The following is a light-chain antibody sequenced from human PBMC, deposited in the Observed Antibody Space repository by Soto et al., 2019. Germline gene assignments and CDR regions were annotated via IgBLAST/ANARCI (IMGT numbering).Light chain of an antibody. CDR2: EVS. V-gene: IGLV2-14*01. CDR1: SSDVGIYNY. CDR3: ISYPTSTTLVV. Sequence: QSALTQPASVSGSPGQSITISCTGTSSDVGIYNYVSWYQQHPGKAPKLMIYEVSNRPSGVSNRFSGSKSGNTASLTISGLQAEDEADYSCISYPTSTTLVVFGGGTKVTVL. J-gene: IGLJ2*01.